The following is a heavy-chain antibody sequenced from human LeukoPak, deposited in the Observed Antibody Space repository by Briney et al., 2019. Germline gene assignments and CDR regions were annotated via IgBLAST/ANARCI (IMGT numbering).Heavy chain of an antibody. Sequence: GGSLRLSCAASGFTFSSYSMNWVRQAPGKGLEWVSSISSSSSYIYYADSVKGRFTISRDNAKNSLYLQMNSLRAEDTAVYYCARNRGITIFGVVIIDFDYWGQGTLVTVSS. D-gene: IGHD3-3*01. CDR3: ARNRGITIFGVVIIDFDY. V-gene: IGHV3-21*01. CDR2: ISSSSSYI. CDR1: GFTFSSYS. J-gene: IGHJ4*02.